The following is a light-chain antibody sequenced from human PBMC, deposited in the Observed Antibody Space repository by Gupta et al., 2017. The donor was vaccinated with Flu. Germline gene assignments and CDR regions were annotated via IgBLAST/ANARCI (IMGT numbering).Light chain of an antibody. J-gene: IGLJ3*02. CDR2: NNN. CDR1: TSNIGSHT. V-gene: IGLV1-44*01. CDR3: SAWDDSRNGWV. Sequence: QSVLTQPPSASGTPGQRVTISCSGGTSNIGSHTVNWYQQLPGTAPKLLIYNNNQRPSGVPDRFSGSKSGTSASLAISGLQAEDEADYYCSAWDDSRNGWVFGGGTKLTVL.